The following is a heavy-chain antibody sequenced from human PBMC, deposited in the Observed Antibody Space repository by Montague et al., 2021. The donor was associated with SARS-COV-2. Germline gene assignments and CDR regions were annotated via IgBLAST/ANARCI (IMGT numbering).Heavy chain of an antibody. Sequence: PELVKPTQTLTLTCTFSGFSLSTSGMCVSWIRQPPGKALEWLARIDWDDDKYYSTSLKTRLTISKDTSKNQVVPTMTNMDPVDTATYYCARETGTTVSLDYWGQGTRVTVSS. CDR1: GFSLSTSGMC. V-gene: IGHV2-70*11. J-gene: IGHJ4*02. CDR3: ARETGTTVSLDY. CDR2: IDWDDDK. D-gene: IGHD1-7*01.